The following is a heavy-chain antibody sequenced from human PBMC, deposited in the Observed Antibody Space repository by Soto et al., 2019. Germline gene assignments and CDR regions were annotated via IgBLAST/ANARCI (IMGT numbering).Heavy chain of an antibody. CDR3: ARAPWSPGY. CDR2: ISANSGTI. J-gene: IGHJ4*02. CDR1: GFTFSTYN. D-gene: IGHD2-8*01. Sequence: EVQLVESGGGLVQPGGSLRLSCAASGFTFSTYNMNWVRQAPGKGLEWVSYISANSGTIYYADSVRGRFTISRDNAKNSLSLQMNSLRAEDTAVYYCARAPWSPGYWGQGTLVTVSS. V-gene: IGHV3-48*01.